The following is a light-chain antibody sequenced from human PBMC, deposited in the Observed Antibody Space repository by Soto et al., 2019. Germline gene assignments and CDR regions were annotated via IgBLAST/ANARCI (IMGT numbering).Light chain of an antibody. Sequence: EIGLTQSPGTLSLSPGERATLSCRASQSVSSSYLAWYQQKPGQAPRLLIYGASSRATGIPDRFSGSGPGTDFTLTISRLEPEDFAVYYCQQYGSSPSTFGQGTKVDIK. CDR1: QSVSSSY. V-gene: IGKV3-20*01. CDR2: GAS. J-gene: IGKJ1*01. CDR3: QQYGSSPST.